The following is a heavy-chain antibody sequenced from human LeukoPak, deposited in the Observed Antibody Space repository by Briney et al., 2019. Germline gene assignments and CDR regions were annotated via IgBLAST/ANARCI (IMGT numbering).Heavy chain of an antibody. CDR1: GFTFSSYA. D-gene: IGHD3-16*01. J-gene: IGHJ4*02. CDR3: AKGYYDYVWGSYYFVY. CDR2: ISGSGGST. Sequence: GGSLRLSCAASGFTFSSYAMSWVRQAPGKGLEWVSAISGSGGSTYYADSVKGRFTISRDNSRDTLYLQMNSLRAEDTAVYYCAKGYYDYVWGSYYFVYWGQGTLVTVSS. V-gene: IGHV3-23*01.